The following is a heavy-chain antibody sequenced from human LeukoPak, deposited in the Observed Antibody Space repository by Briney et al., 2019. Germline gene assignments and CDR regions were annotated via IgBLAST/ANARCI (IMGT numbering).Heavy chain of an antibody. CDR2: IYYSGST. Sequence: PSETLSLTCTVSGGSISSSSYHWGWIRQPPGKGLEWIGSIYYSGSTYYSPSLKSRVTISLDTSRNQFSLKLNSVTAADTAVYYCAKDAPRSSGWFFLDYWGQGTLVTVSS. J-gene: IGHJ4*02. D-gene: IGHD6-19*01. CDR3: AKDAPRSSGWFFLDY. V-gene: IGHV4-39*07. CDR1: GGSISSSSYH.